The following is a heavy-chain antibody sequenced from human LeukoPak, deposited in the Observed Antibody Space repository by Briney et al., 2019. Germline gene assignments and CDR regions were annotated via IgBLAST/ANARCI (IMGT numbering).Heavy chain of an antibody. D-gene: IGHD4-11*01. J-gene: IGHJ4*02. CDR2: IIPILGIA. Sequence: GSSVKVSGKASGGTFSSYTISWVRQAPGQGLEWMGRIIPILGIANYAQKFQGRVTITADKSTSTAYMELSSLRSEDTAVYYCARERGYSNYVIDYWGQGTLVTVSS. V-gene: IGHV1-69*04. CDR1: GGTFSSYT. CDR3: ARERGYSNYVIDY.